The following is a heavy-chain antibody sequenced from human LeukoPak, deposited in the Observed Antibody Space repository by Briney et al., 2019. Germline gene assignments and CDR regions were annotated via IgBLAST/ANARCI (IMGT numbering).Heavy chain of an antibody. V-gene: IGHV3-53*01. CDR3: ARDHSNIEMSLGY. D-gene: IGHD5-24*01. CDR1: GFTFDTYN. CDR2: IYTGGST. Sequence: PGGSLRLSCAASGFTFDTYNFNWVRQAPGKGLEWVSIIYTGGSTFYADSVKGRFIISRDSSKNTLFLQMNSLRAEDTGVYYCARDHSNIEMSLGYWGQGTLVTVSS. J-gene: IGHJ4*02.